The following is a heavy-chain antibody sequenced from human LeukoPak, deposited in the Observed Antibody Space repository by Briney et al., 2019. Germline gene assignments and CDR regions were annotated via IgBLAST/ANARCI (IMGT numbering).Heavy chain of an antibody. J-gene: IGHJ6*03. CDR1: GGSFSGYY. V-gene: IGHV4-34*01. D-gene: IGHD2/OR15-2a*01. CDR2: INHSGST. Sequence: SETLSLTCAVYGGSFSGYYWSWIRQPPGKGLGWIGEINHSGSTNYNPSLKSRVTISVDTSKNQFSLKLSSVTAADTAVYYCARGRTPLLRAYYYYYYYMDVWGKGTTVTVSS. CDR3: ARGRTPLLRAYYYYYYYMDV.